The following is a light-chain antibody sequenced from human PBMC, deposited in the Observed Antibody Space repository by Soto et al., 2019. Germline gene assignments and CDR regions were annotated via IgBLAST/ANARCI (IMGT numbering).Light chain of an antibody. CDR3: QQYGSSPPIT. V-gene: IGKV3-20*01. J-gene: IGKJ5*01. CDR2: GAS. CDR1: QSFSSSY. Sequence: EIVLTQSPGTVSLSPGERATLSCRASQSFSSSYLAWYQQKPGQAPRLLIYGASSRTAGIPDRFSGSGSGTDFTLPISRLEPEDVAVYYCQQYGSSPPITFGQGTRLEIK.